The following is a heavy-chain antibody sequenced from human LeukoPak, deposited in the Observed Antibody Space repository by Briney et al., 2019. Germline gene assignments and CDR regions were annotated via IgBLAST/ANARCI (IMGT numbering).Heavy chain of an antibody. V-gene: IGHV4-39*07. CDR2: IYYSGST. D-gene: IGHD5-18*01. CDR1: GGSISSSSYY. J-gene: IGHJ4*02. CDR3: ARVTAEGWFDY. Sequence: SETLSLTCTVSGGSISSSSYYWGWIRQPPGKGLEWIGSIYYSGSTYYNPSLKSRVTISVDTSKNQFSLKLNSMTAADTAIYFCARVTAEGWFDYWGQGTLVTVTS.